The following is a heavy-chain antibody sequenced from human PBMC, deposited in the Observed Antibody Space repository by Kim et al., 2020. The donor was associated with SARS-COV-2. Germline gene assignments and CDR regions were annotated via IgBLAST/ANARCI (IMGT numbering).Heavy chain of an antibody. V-gene: IGHV4-34*01. CDR1: GGSFSGYY. CDR2: INHSGST. Sequence: SETLSLTCAVYGGSFSGYYWSWIRQPPGKGLEWIGEINHSGSTNYNPSLKSRVTISVDTSKNQFSLKLSSVTAADTAVYYCAKRTSRRGYSYGYYYYGMGVWGQGTTVTVSS. CDR3: AKRTSRRGYSYGYYYYGMGV. D-gene: IGHD5-18*01. J-gene: IGHJ6*02.